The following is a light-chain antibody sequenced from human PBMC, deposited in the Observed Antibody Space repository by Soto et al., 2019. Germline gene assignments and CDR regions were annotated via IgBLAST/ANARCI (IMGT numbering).Light chain of an antibody. Sequence: QSALTQPASVSGFPGQSITISCTGNSSDVGSYNLVSWYQQHPGKAPKLMIYEVSKRPSGVSNRFSGSKSGNTASLTISGLQAEDEADYYCCSYAGSSLVFGGGTKVTVL. J-gene: IGLJ2*01. CDR3: CSYAGSSLV. CDR1: SSDVGSYNL. CDR2: EVS. V-gene: IGLV2-23*02.